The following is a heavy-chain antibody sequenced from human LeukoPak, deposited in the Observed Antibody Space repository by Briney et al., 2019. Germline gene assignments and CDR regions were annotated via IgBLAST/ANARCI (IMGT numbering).Heavy chain of an antibody. V-gene: IGHV4-4*07. D-gene: IGHD1-26*01. CDR1: GGSISDYY. CDR2: IYTSGST. CDR3: ARGPTTSGSYNYFDY. Sequence: SETLSLTCSVSGGSISDYYWSCIRQPAGEGLEWIGRIYTSGSTNYNPSLMSRLTMSVDTSKNQFSLKLNSVTAADTAVYYCARGPTTSGSYNYFDYWGQGTLVTVSS. J-gene: IGHJ4*02.